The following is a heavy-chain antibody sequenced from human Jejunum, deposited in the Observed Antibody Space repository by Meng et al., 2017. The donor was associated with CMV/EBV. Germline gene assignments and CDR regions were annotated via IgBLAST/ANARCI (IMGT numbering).Heavy chain of an antibody. CDR2: IKPSDGTT. Sequence: CKASGYLFTTYYVHWVRQAPGQGLEWMGMIKPSDGTTTYAQRFQGRLSLTRDTSTTTLYMELSSLRSDDTALYFCARYGRVTGTDSWGQEPRSPSPQ. V-gene: IGHV1-46*01. CDR1: GYLFTTYY. J-gene: IGHJ5*01. D-gene: IGHD1-7*01. CDR3: ARYGRVTGTDS.